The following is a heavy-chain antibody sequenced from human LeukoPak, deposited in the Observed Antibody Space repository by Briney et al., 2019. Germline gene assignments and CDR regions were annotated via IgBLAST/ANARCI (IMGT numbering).Heavy chain of an antibody. CDR2: IKEDGSDK. D-gene: IGHD4-23*01. Sequence: GGSLRLSCAASGFIFSSYWMAWVRQAPGKGPEWVANIKEDGSDKNYVDSVKGRFTISRDNAKNSLYLQMNSLRAEDTAVYYCARDFYYGGKTSFDYWGQGTLVTVSS. J-gene: IGHJ4*02. CDR3: ARDFYYGGKTSFDY. CDR1: GFIFSSYW. V-gene: IGHV3-7*01.